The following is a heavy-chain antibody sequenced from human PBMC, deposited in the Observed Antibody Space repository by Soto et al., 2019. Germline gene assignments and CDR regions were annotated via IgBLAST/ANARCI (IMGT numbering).Heavy chain of an antibody. CDR2: IDYYGST. Sequence: SVSLSLISIVSGCATSVCYLRWIRQSPGKRLEWIGYIDYYGSTNYNPSLKSRVTISVDTSKKQFSLNLGSVTAADTAIYYCARYFDWPSGFDIWGQGTMVT. CDR3: ARYFDWPSGFDI. V-gene: IGHV4-59*01. CDR1: GCATSVCY. J-gene: IGHJ3*02. D-gene: IGHD3-9*01.